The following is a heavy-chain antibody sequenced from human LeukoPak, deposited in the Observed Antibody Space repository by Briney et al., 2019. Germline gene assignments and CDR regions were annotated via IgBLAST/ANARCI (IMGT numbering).Heavy chain of an antibody. Sequence: ASVKVSCKASGYTFTSYAMHWVRQAPGQRLKWMGWINAGNGNTKYSQKFQGRVTITRDTSASTAYMELSSLRSEDTAVYYCAREGYYYDSSGYYKFYFDYWGQGTLVTVSS. CDR2: INAGNGNT. V-gene: IGHV1-3*01. CDR3: AREGYYYDSSGYYKFYFDY. CDR1: GYTFTSYA. D-gene: IGHD3-22*01. J-gene: IGHJ4*02.